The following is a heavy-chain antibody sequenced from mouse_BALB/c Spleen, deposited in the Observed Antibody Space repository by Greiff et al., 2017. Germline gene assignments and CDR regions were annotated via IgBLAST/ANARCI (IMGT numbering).Heavy chain of an antibody. V-gene: IGHV4-1*02. CDR3: ARRGYGSSYYAMDY. D-gene: IGHD1-1*01. J-gene: IGHJ4*01. CDR2: INPDSSTI. CDR1: GFDFSRYW. Sequence: EVQLLESGGGLVQPGGSLKLSCAASGFDFSRYWMSWVRQAPGKGLEWIGEINPDSSTINYTPSLKDKFIISRDNAKNTLYLQMSKVRSEDTALYYCARRGYGSSYYAMDYWGQGTSVTVSS.